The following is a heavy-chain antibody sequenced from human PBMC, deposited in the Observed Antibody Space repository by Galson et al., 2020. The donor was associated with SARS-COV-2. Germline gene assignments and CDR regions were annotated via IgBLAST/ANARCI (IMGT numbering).Heavy chain of an antibody. J-gene: IGHJ6*03. CDR3: AYGSGYFYYYYMDV. V-gene: IGHV3-48*03. D-gene: IGHD3-10*01. Sequence: GESLKISCAASGFTFSTYEMNWVRQAPGKGLAWLSYISSSGGTKFYADSVKGRFTISRDNAKNSLYLQMNSLRAEDTAVYYCAYGSGYFYYYYMDVWGKGTTVTAAS. CDR2: ISSSGGTK. CDR1: GFTFSTYE.